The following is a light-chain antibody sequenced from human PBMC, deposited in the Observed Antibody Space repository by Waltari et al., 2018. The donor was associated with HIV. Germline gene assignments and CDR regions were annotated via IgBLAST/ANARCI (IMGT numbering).Light chain of an antibody. CDR1: QNVSNAY. CDR3: QQYDSSPGT. Sequence: ETVLTQSPGTLSLSPGERATLSCRDSQNVSNAYLAWYQQRLGQAPMLLIYGASSRATGIPDRFSGSGSGTDFTLTISRLEPEDFAVYYCQQYDSSPGTFGGGTKVEIK. CDR2: GAS. V-gene: IGKV3-20*01. J-gene: IGKJ4*01.